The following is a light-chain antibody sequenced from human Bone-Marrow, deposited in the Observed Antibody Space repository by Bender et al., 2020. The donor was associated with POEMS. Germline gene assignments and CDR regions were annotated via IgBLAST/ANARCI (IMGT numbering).Light chain of an antibody. CDR1: SGHSSYA. CDR3: SSYTGSSTQV. V-gene: IGLV4-69*01. J-gene: IGLJ3*02. Sequence: QLVLTQSPSASASLGASVKLTCTLSSGHSSYAIAWHQQQPEKGPRFLMKLNSDGSHTKGDGIPDRFSGSKSGNTASLTISGLQSEDEADYYCSSYTGSSTQVFGGGTKVTVL. CDR2: LNSDGSH.